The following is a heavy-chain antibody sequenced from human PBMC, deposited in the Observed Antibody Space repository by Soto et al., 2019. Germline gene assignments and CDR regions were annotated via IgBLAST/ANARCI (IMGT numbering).Heavy chain of an antibody. V-gene: IGHV3-53*04. Sequence: GGSLRLSCAASGFTVSSNYMSWVRQAPGKGLEWVSVIYSGGSTYYADSVKGRFTISRHNSKNTLYLQMNSLRAEDTAVYYCARGSYSSSWYPPYYFDYWGQGTLVTVSS. D-gene: IGHD6-13*01. J-gene: IGHJ4*02. CDR1: GFTVSSNY. CDR3: ARGSYSSSWYPPYYFDY. CDR2: IYSGGST.